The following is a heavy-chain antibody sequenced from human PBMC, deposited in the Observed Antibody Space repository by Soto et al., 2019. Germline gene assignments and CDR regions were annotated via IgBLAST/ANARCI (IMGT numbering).Heavy chain of an antibody. CDR3: ARIPWVAAAGRSWDWFDP. V-gene: IGHV4-34*01. CDR2: INHSGST. D-gene: IGHD6-13*01. CDR1: GGSFSGYY. J-gene: IGHJ5*02. Sequence: QVQLQQWGAGLLKPSETLSLTCAVYGGSFSGYYWSWIRQPPGKGLEWIGEINHSGSTNYNQSLKSRVTISVDTSKNQFSLKLSSVTAADTAVYYCARIPWVAAAGRSWDWFDPWGQGTLVTVSS.